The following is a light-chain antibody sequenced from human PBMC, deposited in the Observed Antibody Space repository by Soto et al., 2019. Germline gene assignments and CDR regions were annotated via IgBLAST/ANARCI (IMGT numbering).Light chain of an antibody. CDR3: CSYTSSXSYV. Sequence: QSVLTQPASVSGSPGQSITISCTGTSSDVGGYNFVSWYQQHPGKAPKLMIYDVSIRPSGVSNRFSGSKSGTTASLTISGLQAEDEADYYCCSYTSSXSYVFGTGTKVTVL. J-gene: IGLJ1*01. CDR2: DVS. V-gene: IGLV2-14*01. CDR1: SSDVGGYNF.